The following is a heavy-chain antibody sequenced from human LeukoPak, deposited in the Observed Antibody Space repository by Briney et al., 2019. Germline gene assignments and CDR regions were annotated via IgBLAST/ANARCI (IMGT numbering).Heavy chain of an antibody. CDR3: ARQRGYVLLDY. D-gene: IGHD5-12*01. CDR2: IYYSGST. CDR1: GGSISSYY. V-gene: IGHV4-59*08. J-gene: IGHJ4*02. Sequence: SETLSLTCTVSGGSISSYYWSWIRQPPGKGLEWIGYIYYSGSTNYNPSLKSRVTISVDTSKNQFSLKLSSVTAADTAVYYCARQRGYVLLDYGGKGPLVTVP.